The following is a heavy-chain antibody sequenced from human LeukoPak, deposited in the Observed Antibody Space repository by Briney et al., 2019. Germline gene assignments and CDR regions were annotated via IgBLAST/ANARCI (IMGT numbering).Heavy chain of an antibody. V-gene: IGHV3-30*02. CDR2: IQYDGSNE. CDR1: GFTFSSYG. D-gene: IGHD2-8*01. J-gene: IGHJ6*03. CDR3: AKDRCSNGVGCYYYYMDV. Sequence: GGSLRLSCAAPGFTFSSYGMHWVRQAPGKGLEWVAYIQYDGSNEQYADSVKGRFSISRDSSKNILYLQMNSLRAEDTAVYYCAKDRCSNGVGCYYYYMDVWGKGTTVTISS.